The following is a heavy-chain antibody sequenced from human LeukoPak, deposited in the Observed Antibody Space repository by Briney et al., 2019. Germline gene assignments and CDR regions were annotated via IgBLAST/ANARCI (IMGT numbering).Heavy chain of an antibody. J-gene: IGHJ4*02. D-gene: IGHD6-13*01. CDR3: ASTPAAGSSTYYFDY. V-gene: IGHV4-38-2*02. Sequence: ASETLSLTCTVSGYSISSGYYWGWIRQPPGKGLEWIGSIYHSGSTYYNPSLKSRVTISVDTSKNQFSLKLSSVTAADTAVYYCASTPAAGSSTYYFDYWGQGTLVTVSS. CDR1: GYSISSGYY. CDR2: IYHSGST.